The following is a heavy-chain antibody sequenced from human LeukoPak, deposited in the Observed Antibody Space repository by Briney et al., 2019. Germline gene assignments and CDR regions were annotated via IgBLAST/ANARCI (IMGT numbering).Heavy chain of an antibody. V-gene: IGHV3-33*01. J-gene: IGHJ6*02. Sequence: GGSLRLSCAASGFTFSSYGMHWVRQAPGKGLEWVAVIWYDGSNKYYADSVKGRFTISRDNSKNTLYLQMNSLRAEDTAVHYCARGRFPSVYGMDVWGQGTTVTVSS. CDR3: ARGRFPSVYGMDV. D-gene: IGHD3-3*01. CDR1: GFTFSSYG. CDR2: IWYDGSNK.